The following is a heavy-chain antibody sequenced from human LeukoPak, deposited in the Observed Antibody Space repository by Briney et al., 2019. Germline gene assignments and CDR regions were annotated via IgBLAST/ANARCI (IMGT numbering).Heavy chain of an antibody. CDR1: GFTFGSYW. D-gene: IGHD3-22*01. Sequence: PGGSLRLSCAASGFTFGSYWMSWVRQAPGKGLECVANIKHDGTEKDYVDSVKGRFTISRDNAINSLYLQMTSLRAEDTAVYYCAAGGPRDSSGYHTPGAADYWGQGTLVTVSS. J-gene: IGHJ4*02. V-gene: IGHV3-7*03. CDR2: IKHDGTEK. CDR3: AAGGPRDSSGYHTPGAADY.